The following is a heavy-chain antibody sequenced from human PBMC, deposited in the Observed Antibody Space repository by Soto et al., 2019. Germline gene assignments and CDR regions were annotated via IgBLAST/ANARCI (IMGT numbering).Heavy chain of an antibody. Sequence: ASVKVSCKPSGYTFSTHGIHWVRQAPGQRLEWLGWISPGNGNTKYPQKFQGGVSITRDTSANLAYMELSSLRSEDTAVYFCVRDRAYCSGDNCYNPLFDFWGQGTLVTVSS. CDR2: ISPGNGNT. CDR1: GYTFSTHG. D-gene: IGHD2-15*01. V-gene: IGHV1-3*01. J-gene: IGHJ4*02. CDR3: VRDRAYCSGDNCYNPLFDF.